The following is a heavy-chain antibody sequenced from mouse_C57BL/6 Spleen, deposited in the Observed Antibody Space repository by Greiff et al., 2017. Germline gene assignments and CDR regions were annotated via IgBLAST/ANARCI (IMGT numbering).Heavy chain of an antibody. V-gene: IGHV7-1*01. Sequence: EVMLVESGGGLVQSGRSLRLSCATSGFTFSDFYMEWVRQAPGKGLEWIAASRNKANDYTTEYSASVKGRFIVSRATSQSILYLQMNALRAEDTAITYSARDASYYGSSYGYVDVWGTGTTVTVSS. CDR3: ARDASYYGSSYGYVDV. CDR1: GFTFSDFY. J-gene: IGHJ1*03. CDR2: SRNKANDYTT. D-gene: IGHD1-1*01.